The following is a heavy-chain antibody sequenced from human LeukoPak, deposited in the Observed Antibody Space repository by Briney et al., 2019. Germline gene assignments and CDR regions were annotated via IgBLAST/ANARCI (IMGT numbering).Heavy chain of an antibody. Sequence: TGGSLRLSCAAYGFTFSSYSMNWVRQAPGKGLEWVSFISTSSSYIYYADSVKGRFTISRDNAKNSLYLEMNSLRAEDTAVFYCAKERPPRTTVTVPADYWGQGTLVTVSS. D-gene: IGHD4-17*01. CDR3: AKERPPRTTVTVPADY. CDR1: GFTFSSYS. J-gene: IGHJ4*02. V-gene: IGHV3-21*01. CDR2: ISTSSSYI.